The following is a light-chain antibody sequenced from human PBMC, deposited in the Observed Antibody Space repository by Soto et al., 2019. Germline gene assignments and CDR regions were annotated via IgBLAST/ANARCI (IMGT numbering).Light chain of an antibody. J-gene: IGKJ1*01. V-gene: IGKV4-1*01. Sequence: DIVMTQSPDSLAVSLGERDTINCKSSQSDLSSSNNKNYLAWYQQKPVQPPKMLSYCASTREAWVPDRFSCRGFETDFTMTFSSQQAEDVAVSYCQQNYSTTTRFGHGTTVE. CDR3: QQNYSTTTR. CDR2: CAS. CDR1: QSDLSSSNNKNY.